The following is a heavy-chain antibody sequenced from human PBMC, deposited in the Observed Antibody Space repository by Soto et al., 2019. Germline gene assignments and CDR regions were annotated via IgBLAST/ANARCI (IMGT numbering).Heavy chain of an antibody. J-gene: IGHJ4*02. CDR2: IYYSGST. V-gene: IGHV4-59*12. D-gene: IGHD6-13*01. Sequence: PSETLSLTCTVSGGSISSYYWSWIRQPPGKGLEWIGYIYYSGSTNYNPSLKSRVTISVDKSKNQFSLKLSSVTAADTAVYYCARSPGIAAAAGIYWGQGTLVTVSS. CDR1: GGSISSYY. CDR3: ARSPGIAAAAGIY.